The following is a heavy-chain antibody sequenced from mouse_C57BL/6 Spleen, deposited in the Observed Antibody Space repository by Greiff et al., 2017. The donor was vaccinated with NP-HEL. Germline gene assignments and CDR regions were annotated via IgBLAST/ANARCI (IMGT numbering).Heavy chain of an antibody. CDR3: ARGGDYYGSSYPAWFAY. J-gene: IGHJ3*01. V-gene: IGHV1-85*01. CDR1: GYTFTSYD. CDR2: IYPRAGST. Sequence: VQLQQSGPELVKPGASVKLSCKASGYTFTSYDINWVKQRPGQGLEWIGWIYPRAGSTKYNETFKGKATLTVDTSYSTAYMELHSLTSEDSAVYFCARGGDYYGSSYPAWFAYWGQGTLVTVSA. D-gene: IGHD1-1*01.